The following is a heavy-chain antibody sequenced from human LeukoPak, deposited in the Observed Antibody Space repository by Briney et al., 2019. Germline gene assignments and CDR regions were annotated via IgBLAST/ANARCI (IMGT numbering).Heavy chain of an antibody. CDR2: IYSAGST. J-gene: IGHJ5*02. Sequence: PGGSLRLSCAASGFTVSNNYMSWVRRAAGKGLEWVALIYSAGSTYYADSVKGRFTISRDNSKNTLHLQMNSLRAEDTAVYYCVRNSGELGAWGQGTLVTVSP. D-gene: IGHD2-21*01. V-gene: IGHV3-53*01. CDR3: VRNSGELGA. CDR1: GFTVSNNY.